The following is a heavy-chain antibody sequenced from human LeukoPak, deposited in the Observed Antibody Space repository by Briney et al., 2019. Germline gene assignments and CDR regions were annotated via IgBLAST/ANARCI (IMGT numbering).Heavy chain of an antibody. CDR3: ARANPIYVFWIGYF. J-gene: IGHJ4*02. V-gene: IGHV1-2*02. CDR2: INPVTGGT. Sequence: ASVKVSCKASGYIFTDYYVHWVRQAPGQGLEWMAWINPVTGGTNYAQKFQDRVTVTRDTSTSTAYMELSSLGSDDTAVYFCARANPIYVFWIGYFWGQGNLVTVSS. CDR1: GYIFTDYY. D-gene: IGHD3/OR15-3a*01.